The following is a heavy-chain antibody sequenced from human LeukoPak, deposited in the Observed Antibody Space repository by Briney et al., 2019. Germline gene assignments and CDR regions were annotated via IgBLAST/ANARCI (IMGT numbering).Heavy chain of an antibody. J-gene: IGHJ4*02. CDR1: GFTFSSYA. CDR2: ISGSGGST. CDR3: AKEVVAAITPLLFDY. Sequence: GGSLRLSCAASGFTFSSYAMSWVRQAPGKGLEWVSAISGSGGSTYYADSVKGRFSISRDNSKNTLYLQMNSLRAEDTAVYYCAKEVVAAITPLLFDYWGQGTLVTVSS. V-gene: IGHV3-23*01. D-gene: IGHD2-15*01.